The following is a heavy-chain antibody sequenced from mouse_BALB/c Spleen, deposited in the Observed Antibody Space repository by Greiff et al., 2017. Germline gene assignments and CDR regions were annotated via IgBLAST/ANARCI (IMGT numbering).Heavy chain of an antibody. CDR2: INPSTGYT. Sequence: QVQLQQSGAELAKPGASVKMSCKASGYTFTSYWMHWVKQRPGQGLEWIGYINPSTGYTEYNQKFKDKATLTADKSSSTAYMQLSSLTSEDSAVYYCARTDSNPAWFAYWGQGTLVTVSA. V-gene: IGHV1-7*01. CDR1: GYTFTSYW. CDR3: ARTDSNPAWFAY. D-gene: IGHD3-3*01. J-gene: IGHJ3*01.